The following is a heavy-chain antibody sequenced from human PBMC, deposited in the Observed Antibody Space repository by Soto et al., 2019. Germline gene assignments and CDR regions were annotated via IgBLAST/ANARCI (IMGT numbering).Heavy chain of an antibody. D-gene: IGHD2-15*01. Sequence: SETLSLTCTVSGGSISSYYWSWIRQPPGKGLEWIGYIYYSGSTNYNPSLKSRVTISVDTSKNQFSLKLSSVTAADTAVYYCARSSGGSYYNWFDPWGQGTLVTVSS. CDR3: ARSSGGSYYNWFDP. J-gene: IGHJ5*02. CDR2: IYYSGST. CDR1: GGSISSYY. V-gene: IGHV4-59*08.